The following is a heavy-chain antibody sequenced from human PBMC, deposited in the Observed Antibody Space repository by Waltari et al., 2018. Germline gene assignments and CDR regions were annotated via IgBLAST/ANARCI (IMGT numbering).Heavy chain of an antibody. Sequence: EVQLVESGGGLVQPGGSLSISCAASGFTFTSYEMNWVRPAPGKGLEWVSYISSSGSTIYYADAVKGRFTITRDNAKNSLYLQMNSLRAEDTAVYYCASQTVAGSFDYWGQGTLVTVSS. CDR1: GFTFTSYE. CDR3: ASQTVAGSFDY. J-gene: IGHJ4*02. D-gene: IGHD6-19*01. V-gene: IGHV3-48*03. CDR2: ISSSGSTI.